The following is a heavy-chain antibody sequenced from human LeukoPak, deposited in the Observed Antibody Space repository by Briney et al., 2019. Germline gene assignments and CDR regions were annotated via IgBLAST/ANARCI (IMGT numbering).Heavy chain of an antibody. CDR2: IIPIFGTA. Sequence: SVKVSCKASGGTFSSYAISWVRQAPGQGLEWMGGIIPIFGTANYAQKFQGRVTITADESTSTAYMELSRLRSDDTAVYYCARGRGSYSLDYWGQGTLVTVSS. D-gene: IGHD1-26*01. J-gene: IGHJ4*02. CDR3: ARGRGSYSLDY. CDR1: GGTFSSYA. V-gene: IGHV1-69*13.